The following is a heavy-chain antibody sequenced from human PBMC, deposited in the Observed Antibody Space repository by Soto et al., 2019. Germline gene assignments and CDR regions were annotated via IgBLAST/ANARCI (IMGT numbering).Heavy chain of an antibody. CDR1: GFTFSSYA. V-gene: IGHV3-30-3*01. Sequence: QVQLVESGGGVVQPGRSLRLSCAASGFTFSSYAMHWVRQAPGKGLEWVAVIAYDGSNKYYADSVKGRFTISRDNSKNTLHLQMNSLRAEDTAVYYCARSIGSRWSRGWRGYFDLWGRGTLVTGSS. J-gene: IGHJ2*01. D-gene: IGHD6-13*01. CDR2: IAYDGSNK. CDR3: ARSIGSRWSRGWRGYFDL.